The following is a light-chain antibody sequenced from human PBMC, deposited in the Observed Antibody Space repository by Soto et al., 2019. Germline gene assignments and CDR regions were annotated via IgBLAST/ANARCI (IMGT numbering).Light chain of an antibody. CDR3: QQYGSTPPYT. V-gene: IGKV3D-20*01. CDR2: DAT. CDR1: QSVGSGY. J-gene: IGKJ2*01. Sequence: DSVLPQSPATLSLSPGETATLSCGASQSVGSGYLAWYQQKPGLAPRLLIYDATNRAAGIPDRFSGSRSGADFTLTISRLEPEDSAVYYCQQYGSTPPYTFGQGTKLEIK.